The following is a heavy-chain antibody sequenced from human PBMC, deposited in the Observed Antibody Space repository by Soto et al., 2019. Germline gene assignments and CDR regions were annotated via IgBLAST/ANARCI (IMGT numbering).Heavy chain of an antibody. D-gene: IGHD6-13*01. J-gene: IGHJ6*02. CDR1: GGSFSRYY. CDR3: ARGRSSSGYLGGPRRYYYGMDV. CDR2: INHSGST. V-gene: IGHV4-34*01. Sequence: SETLSLTCDVYGGSFSRYYWNWIRQPPGKGLEWLGEINHSGSTNYNPSLESRVTISLDTSKNQFSLKLSSVTAADTAVYYCARGRSSSGYLGGPRRYYYGMDVWGQGTTVTVSS.